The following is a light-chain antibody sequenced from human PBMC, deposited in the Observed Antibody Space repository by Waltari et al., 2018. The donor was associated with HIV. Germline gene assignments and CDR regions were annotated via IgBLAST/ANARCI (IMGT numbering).Light chain of an antibody. CDR2: DVD. Sequence: AVTQPASVSGLPGQSTTISCTGAATDFSLYNFVSWYQQHSGKPPRLILYDVDSRASGVSDRFSGSMSGNTASLTISGLRAEDEGHYYCASFTGDNTVMFGGGTEVTVL. CDR1: ATDFSLYNF. CDR3: ASFTGDNTVM. V-gene: IGLV2-14*03. J-gene: IGLJ3*02.